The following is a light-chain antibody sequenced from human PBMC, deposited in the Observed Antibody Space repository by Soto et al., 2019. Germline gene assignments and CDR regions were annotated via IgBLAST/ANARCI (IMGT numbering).Light chain of an antibody. CDR1: NIGDKR. J-gene: IGLJ1*01. CDR3: QVWDIMTDNYV. CDR2: YDS. Sequence: SYELTQPPSVSVAPEKTTTITCGGNNIGDKRVHWYRQKSGQAPVLLISYDSDRPSGIPERFSGSNSGNTATLTNSRVEAGDEADYYCQVWDIMTDNYVFGGGTKVTVL. V-gene: IGLV3-21*04.